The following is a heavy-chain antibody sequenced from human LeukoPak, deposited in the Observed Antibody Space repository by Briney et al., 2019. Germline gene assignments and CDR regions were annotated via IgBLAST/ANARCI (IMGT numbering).Heavy chain of an antibody. CDR2: IYYSGST. CDR1: GGSISSYY. V-gene: IGHV4-59*01. D-gene: IGHD3-3*01. J-gene: IGHJ4*02. CDR3: ARGGTYDFWSGFHLDY. Sequence: SETLSLTCTVSGGSISSYYWSWIRQPPGKGLEWIGYIYYSGSTNYNPSLKSRVTISVDTSKNQFSLKLSSVTAADTAVYHCARGGTYDFWSGFHLDYWGQGTLVTVSS.